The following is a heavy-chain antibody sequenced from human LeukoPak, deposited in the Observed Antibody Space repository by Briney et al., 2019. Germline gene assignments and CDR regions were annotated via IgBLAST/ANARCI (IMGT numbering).Heavy chain of an antibody. CDR3: ALALRTSSIKGAFDI. CDR2: ISSSGGST. CDR1: GFTFSSYA. J-gene: IGHJ3*02. D-gene: IGHD1-26*01. V-gene: IGHV3-23*01. Sequence: PGGSLRLSCAASGFTFSSYAMTWVRQAPGKGLEWVSGISSSGGSTYYAASVKGRFTVSRDKSRNTLSLQMDSLGAEDAAVYYCALALRTSSIKGAFDIWGQGTMVTVSS.